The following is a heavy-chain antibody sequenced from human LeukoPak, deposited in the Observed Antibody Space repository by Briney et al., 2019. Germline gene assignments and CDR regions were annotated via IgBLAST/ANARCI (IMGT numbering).Heavy chain of an antibody. Sequence: GGSLRLPCGASGFMLRSFGMNWVRQAPGKGLEWVSSIITRGGNTYYPHSVKGPFTISRDSATNTLYLQIKSLRPQAPPVYYCARDQVVVTARRFDYWGQGSLVTVSS. CDR2: IITRGGNT. CDR1: GFMLRSFG. J-gene: IGHJ4*02. V-gene: IGHV3-23*01. D-gene: IGHD2-15*01. CDR3: ARDQVVVTARRFDY.